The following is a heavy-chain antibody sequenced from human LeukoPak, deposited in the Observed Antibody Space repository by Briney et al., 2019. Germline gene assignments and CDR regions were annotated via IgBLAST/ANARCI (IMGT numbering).Heavy chain of an antibody. D-gene: IGHD5-12*01. CDR2: IYYSGST. Sequence: SETLSLTCTVSGGSISTYYWSWIRQPPGKGLEWIGYIYYSGSTNYNPSLKSRVTISVDMSKNQLSLKLSSVTAADTAVYYCARVDQSGYDTRGWFDPWGQGTLVTVSS. J-gene: IGHJ5*02. V-gene: IGHV4-59*01. CDR3: ARVDQSGYDTRGWFDP. CDR1: GGSISTYY.